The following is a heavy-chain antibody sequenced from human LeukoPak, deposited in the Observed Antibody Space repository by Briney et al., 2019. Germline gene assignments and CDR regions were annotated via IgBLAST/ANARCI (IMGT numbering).Heavy chain of an antibody. J-gene: IGHJ4*02. CDR3: AILRGGNY. V-gene: IGHV3-7*02. Sequence: PGGSLRLSCAASGFTLSSYWMHWVRQAPGKGLEWVANIKQDGSDPYYVDSVKGRFTVSSDNAQNSLHLQMNSLRAEDTAVYYCAILRGGNYWGQGTLVTVSS. CDR2: IKQDGSDP. D-gene: IGHD3-10*01. CDR1: GFTLSSYW.